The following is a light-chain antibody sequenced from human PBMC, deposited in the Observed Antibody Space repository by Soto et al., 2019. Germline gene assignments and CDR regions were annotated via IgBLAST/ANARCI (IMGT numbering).Light chain of an antibody. CDR2: LNSYGSH. CDR1: SGHSSYA. Sequence: QPVLTQSPAASASLGASVKLTCTLSSGHSSYAIAWHQQQPEKGPRYLMKLNSYGSHSKGDGIPDRFSGSSSGAERYLTISSLQSEDEADYYCQTWDTGIVVFGGGTKLTVL. V-gene: IGLV4-69*01. CDR3: QTWDTGIVV. J-gene: IGLJ2*01.